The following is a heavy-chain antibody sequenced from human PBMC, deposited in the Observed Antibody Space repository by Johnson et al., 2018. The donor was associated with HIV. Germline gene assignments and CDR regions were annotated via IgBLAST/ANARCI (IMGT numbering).Heavy chain of an antibody. V-gene: IGHV3-30*04. CDR3: ARGREGGTYQGGAFDI. J-gene: IGHJ3*02. CDR2: ISYDGSNK. CDR1: GFTFSSYA. D-gene: IGHD1-26*01. Sequence: QVQLVESGGGVVQPGGSLRLSCAASGFTFSSYAIHWVRQAPGKGLEWVALISYDGSNKYYADSVKGRFTISRDNSKNTLYLQMNSLRAEDRSVYYCARGREGGTYQGGAFDIWGQGTMVTVSS.